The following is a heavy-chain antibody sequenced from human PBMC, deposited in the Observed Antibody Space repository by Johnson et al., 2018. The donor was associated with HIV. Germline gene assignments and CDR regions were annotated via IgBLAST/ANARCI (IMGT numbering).Heavy chain of an antibody. CDR1: GFTVSTNY. CDR3: ALILARVWLQRGAFDI. Sequence: MQLVESGGGLIQPGGSLRLSCAASGFTVSTNYMSWVRQAPGKGLECVPIIYSGGTTHYADSVKGRFTISRDNSKSTLYLQMNNLRAEDTAMYYCALILARVWLQRGAFDIWCQGTMVTVSS. V-gene: IGHV3-53*01. D-gene: IGHD5-24*01. CDR2: IYSGGTT. J-gene: IGHJ3*02.